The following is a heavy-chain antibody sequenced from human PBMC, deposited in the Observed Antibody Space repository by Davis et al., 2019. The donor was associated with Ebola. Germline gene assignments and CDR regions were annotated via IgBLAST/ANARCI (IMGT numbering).Heavy chain of an antibody. Sequence: GGSLRLSCAASGFTFSSYGMHWVRQAPGKGLEWVAVIWYDGSNKYYADSVKGRFTISRDNAKNSLYLQMNSLRAEDTAVYYCARDGPQISGDSSGYYHDYWGQGSLVTVSS. CDR3: ARDGPQISGDSSGYYHDY. CDR1: GFTFSSYG. CDR2: IWYDGSNK. D-gene: IGHD3-22*01. J-gene: IGHJ4*02. V-gene: IGHV3-33*01.